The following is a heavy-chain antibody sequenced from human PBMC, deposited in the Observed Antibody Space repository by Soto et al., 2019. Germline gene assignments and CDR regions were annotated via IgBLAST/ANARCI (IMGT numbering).Heavy chain of an antibody. D-gene: IGHD7-27*01. Sequence: EVQLLESGGGLVQPGGSLRLSCAASGFTFSTYDMSWVRQAPGKGLEWVSAISGSGGTTYYADSVKGRFTISRDNSKNTLYLQMNSLRAEDTAVYYCAKDSPILAGESYWGQGTLVTVSS. V-gene: IGHV3-23*01. CDR2: ISGSGGTT. CDR1: GFTFSTYD. CDR3: AKDSPILAGESY. J-gene: IGHJ4*02.